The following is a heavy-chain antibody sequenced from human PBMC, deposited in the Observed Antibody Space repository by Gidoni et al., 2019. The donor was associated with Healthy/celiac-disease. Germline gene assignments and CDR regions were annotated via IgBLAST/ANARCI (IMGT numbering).Heavy chain of an antibody. V-gene: IGHV3-23*01. Sequence: EVQLLESGGGLVQPGGSLRLSCVASGFTFCSYAMSWVRQAPGKGLEGGSAIRGSGGSTYYADSVKGRFTISRDNSKNTVYLQMNSLRAEDTAVYYCAKCPPTGIAKEYFQHWGQGTLVTVSS. CDR2: IRGSGGST. D-gene: IGHD3-10*01. CDR3: AKCPPTGIAKEYFQH. J-gene: IGHJ1*01. CDR1: GFTFCSYA.